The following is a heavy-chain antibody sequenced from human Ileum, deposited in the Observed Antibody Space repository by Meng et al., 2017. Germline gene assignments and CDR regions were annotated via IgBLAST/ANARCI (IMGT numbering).Heavy chain of an antibody. J-gene: IGHJ4*02. CDR3: VRHGGKYFDS. CDR2: IYLAGSP. V-gene: IGHV4-4*02. Sequence: QVPLQEAGPGLLEPSGTLPLTCTVSGGSISSSFYWSWVRQSPGKGLEWIGQIYLAGSPNYNPSLESRVTISVDKSKNQFSLRLTSVTAADTAIVYCVRHGGKYFDSWGQGTLGTVSS. D-gene: IGHD2-15*01. CDR1: GGSISSSFY.